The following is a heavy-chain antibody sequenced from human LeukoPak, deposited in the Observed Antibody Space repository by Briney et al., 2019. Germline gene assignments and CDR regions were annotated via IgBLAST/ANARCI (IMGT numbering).Heavy chain of an antibody. Sequence: SETLSLTCTVSVGSISSYYWSWIRQPPGKGLDWIGYIYYSGSTNYNPSLKSRVTISVDTSKNQFSLKLSSVTADDTAVYYCARADGTYYYGSGSAKFDPWGQGTLVTVSS. V-gene: IGHV4-59*01. CDR1: VGSISSYY. CDR2: IYYSGST. CDR3: ARADGTYYYGSGSAKFDP. D-gene: IGHD3-10*01. J-gene: IGHJ5*02.